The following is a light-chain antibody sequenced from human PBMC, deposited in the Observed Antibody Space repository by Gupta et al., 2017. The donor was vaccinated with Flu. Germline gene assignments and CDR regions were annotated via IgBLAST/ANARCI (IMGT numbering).Light chain of an antibody. CDR3: QSFDASTWV. V-gene: IGLV6-57*03. CDR2: EDD. J-gene: IGLJ3*02. CDR1: SGNIASNF. Sequence: ESPGKTVTISCTRSSGNIASNFMQWYQQRPGSAPTTVIYEDDQRPSGVPDRFSGSIDSSSNSASLTISGLKTEDEADYYCQSFDASTWVFGGGTKLTVL.